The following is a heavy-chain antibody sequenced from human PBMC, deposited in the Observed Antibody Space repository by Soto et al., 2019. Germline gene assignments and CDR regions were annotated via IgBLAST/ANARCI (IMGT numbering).Heavy chain of an antibody. CDR2: IYYSGST. CDR3: ARGTDFWSGAFFDY. V-gene: IGHV4-59*01. J-gene: IGHJ4*02. D-gene: IGHD3-3*01. Sequence: LSLTCTVSGGSISSYYWSWIRQPPGKGLEWIGYIYYSGSTNYNLSLKSRVTISVDTSKNQFSLKLSSVTAADTAVYYCARGTDFWSGAFFDYWGQGTLVTVSS. CDR1: GGSISSYY.